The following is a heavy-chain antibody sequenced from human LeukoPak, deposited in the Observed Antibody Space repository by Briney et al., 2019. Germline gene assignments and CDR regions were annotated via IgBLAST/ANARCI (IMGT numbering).Heavy chain of an antibody. V-gene: IGHV1-24*01. CDR3: ATDLSFLGFPGY. CDR1: GYTLTELS. CDR2: FDPEDGET. Sequence: ASVKVSCKVSGYTLTELSMHWVRQAPGKGLEWMGGFDPEDGETIYAQKFQGRVTMTEDTSTDTAYMELSSLRSEDTAVYYCATDLSFLGFPGYWGQGTLVPVSS. D-gene: IGHD2-21*01. J-gene: IGHJ4*02.